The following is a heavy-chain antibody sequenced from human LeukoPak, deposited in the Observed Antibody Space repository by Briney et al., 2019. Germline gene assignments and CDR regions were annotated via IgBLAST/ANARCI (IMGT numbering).Heavy chain of an antibody. D-gene: IGHD3-10*01. CDR2: INSISSYI. J-gene: IGHJ4*02. V-gene: IGHV3-21*01. CDR1: GFTFCSYS. CDR3: ASTGYGSGSFSWDY. Sequence: GGSLRLSCAACGFTFCSYSMIGVRQAPGKELKWVSSINSISSYIYYADSVKGRFTISRDNAKNSLYLQMNSLRAEDTAVYYCASTGYGSGSFSWDYWGQGTLVTVSS.